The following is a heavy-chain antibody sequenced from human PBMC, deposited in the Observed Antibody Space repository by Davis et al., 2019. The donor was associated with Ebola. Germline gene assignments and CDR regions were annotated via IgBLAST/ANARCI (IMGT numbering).Heavy chain of an antibody. Sequence: SETLSLTCAVYGGTFRGYYWSWIRQSPGKGPEWIGEINHSGNTKYNPSFKSRVTISVDTSKNQFSLNLRSVTAADTAVYYCARGTVTTLGDYWGQGTLVTVSS. CDR3: ARGTVTTLGDY. CDR1: GGTFRGYY. V-gene: IGHV4-34*01. J-gene: IGHJ4*02. CDR2: INHSGNT. D-gene: IGHD4-11*01.